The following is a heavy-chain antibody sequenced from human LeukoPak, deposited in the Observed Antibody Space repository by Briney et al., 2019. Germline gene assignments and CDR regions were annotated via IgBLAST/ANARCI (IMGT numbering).Heavy chain of an antibody. CDR3: ARGRSIAVAGTIYYYYYGMDV. CDR2: INPNSGGT. V-gene: IGHV1-2*02. J-gene: IGHJ6*02. Sequence: ASVKVSCKASGYTFTGYYMHWVRQAPGQGLEWMGWINPNSGGTNYAQKFQGRVTMTRDTSISTAYMELSGLRSDDTAVYYCARGRSIAVAGTIYYYYYGMDVWGQGTTVTVSS. D-gene: IGHD6-19*01. CDR1: GYTFTGYY.